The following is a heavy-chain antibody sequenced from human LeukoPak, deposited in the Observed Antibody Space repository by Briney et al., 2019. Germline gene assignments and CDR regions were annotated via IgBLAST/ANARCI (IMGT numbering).Heavy chain of an antibody. J-gene: IGHJ4*02. CDR1: GFTFSSYA. Sequence: PGGSLRLSCAASGFTFSSYAMHWVRQAPGKGLEWVAVISYDGSNKYYADSVKGRFTISRDNSKNTLYLQMNSLRVEDTAVYYCARGGLGRFFDYWGQGTLVTVSS. D-gene: IGHD3-3*01. CDR2: ISYDGSNK. V-gene: IGHV3-30*04. CDR3: ARGGLGRFFDY.